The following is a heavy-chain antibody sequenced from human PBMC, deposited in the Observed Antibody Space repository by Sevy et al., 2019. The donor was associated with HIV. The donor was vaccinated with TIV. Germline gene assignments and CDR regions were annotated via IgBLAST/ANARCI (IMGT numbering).Heavy chain of an antibody. CDR1: GYTFTSYG. Sequence: ASVKVSCKASGYTFTSYGISWVRQAPGQGLEWMGWISAYNGNTNYAQKLQGRVTMTTDTSTSTAYMELRSLRSDDTAVYYGARDSYSYGCSGLSYYYYGMDVWGQGTTVTVSS. V-gene: IGHV1-18*01. CDR2: ISAYNGNT. D-gene: IGHD5-18*01. CDR3: ARDSYSYGCSGLSYYYYGMDV. J-gene: IGHJ6*02.